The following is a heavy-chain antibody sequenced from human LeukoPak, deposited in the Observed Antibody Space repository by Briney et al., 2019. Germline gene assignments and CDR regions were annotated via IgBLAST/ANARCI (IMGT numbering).Heavy chain of an antibody. D-gene: IGHD5-18*01. J-gene: IGHJ4*02. CDR1: GDSFSNYY. V-gene: IGHV4-34*01. Sequence: SETLSLTCTISGDSFSNYYWSWIRQPPGKGLEWIGEINHSGSTNYNPSLKSRVTISVDTSKNQFSLKLSSVTAADTAVYYCARAAVDTAMLNYFDYWGQGTLVTVSS. CDR2: INHSGST. CDR3: ARAAVDTAMLNYFDY.